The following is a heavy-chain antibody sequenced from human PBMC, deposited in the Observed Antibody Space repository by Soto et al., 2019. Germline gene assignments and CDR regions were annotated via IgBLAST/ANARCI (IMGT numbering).Heavy chain of an antibody. Sequence: GGSLRLSCRASGFTFSSYAMHWVRKAPGKGMEWVAVVSCDGSNKYNADTANGRFTITRDNSKNTPYLQMNCLRVEDTAVDYCARAGSKLGEVRGWFDPWGQGTLVTVSS. CDR3: ARAGSKLGEVRGWFDP. CDR1: GFTFSSYA. J-gene: IGHJ5*02. V-gene: IGHV3-30-3*01. CDR2: VSCDGSNK. D-gene: IGHD3-10*01.